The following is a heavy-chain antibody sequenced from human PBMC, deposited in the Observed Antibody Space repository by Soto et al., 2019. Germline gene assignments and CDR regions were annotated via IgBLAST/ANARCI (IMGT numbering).Heavy chain of an antibody. J-gene: IGHJ4*02. D-gene: IGHD4-17*01. CDR3: AHAGDYDLLSFDH. CDR1: GFSLTSHHMG. Sequence: QITLRESGPALVSPAQTLTLTCTFSGFSLTSHHMGVAWIRQPPGKAMEWLALIYWDDDERFNPSLKDRLAISKDTSKNQVVLTMTNMGPLDTAPYFCAHAGDYDLLSFDHWGPGTLVTVSS. CDR2: IYWDDDE. V-gene: IGHV2-5*02.